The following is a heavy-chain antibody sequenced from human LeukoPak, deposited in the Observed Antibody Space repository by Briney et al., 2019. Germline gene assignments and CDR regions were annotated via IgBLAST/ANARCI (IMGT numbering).Heavy chain of an antibody. CDR2: IYYSGST. V-gene: IGHV4-59*01. CDR1: GGSISSYY. Sequence: SETLSLTCTVSGGSISSYYWSWIRQPPGKGLEWIGYIYYSGSTNYNPSLKSRATISVDTSKNQFSLKLSSVTAADTAVYYCAGSFSYDFWSGPLQIDYWGQGTLVTVSS. D-gene: IGHD3-3*01. CDR3: AGSFSYDFWSGPLQIDY. J-gene: IGHJ4*02.